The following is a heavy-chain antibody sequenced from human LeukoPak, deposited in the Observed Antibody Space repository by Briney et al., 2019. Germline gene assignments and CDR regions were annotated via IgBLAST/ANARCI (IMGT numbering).Heavy chain of an antibody. CDR1: GYTFTGYY. J-gene: IGHJ4*02. CDR2: INPKTGDT. V-gene: IGHV1-2*02. CDR3: GSEATAIGGVIVRVAY. Sequence: ASVKVSCKASGYTFTGYYMHWVRQAPGQGLEWMGWINPKTGDTKYAQTFQGRVTMTRDTSTRTTYMELSSLRSDDTAIYYCGSEATAIGGVIVRVAYWGQGTLVSVSS. D-gene: IGHD3-16*02.